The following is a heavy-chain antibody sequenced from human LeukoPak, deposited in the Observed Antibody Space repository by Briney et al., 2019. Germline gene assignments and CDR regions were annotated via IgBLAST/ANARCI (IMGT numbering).Heavy chain of an antibody. CDR1: GFTFSNYG. Sequence: PGGSLRLSCAASGFTFSNYGMHWVRQAPGKGLEWVSFIHYDGNNKYYADSVKGRFTISRDNSKNTLYLQMNSLKTEDTAVYYCTTKHDYGDYVLDYWGQGTLVTVSS. D-gene: IGHD4-17*01. CDR3: TTKHDYGDYVLDY. V-gene: IGHV3-30*02. CDR2: IHYDGNNK. J-gene: IGHJ4*02.